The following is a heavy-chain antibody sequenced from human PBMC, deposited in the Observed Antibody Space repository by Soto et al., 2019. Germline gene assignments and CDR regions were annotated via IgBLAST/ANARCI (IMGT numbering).Heavy chain of an antibody. CDR1: GGSISSYY. V-gene: IGHV4-59*01. J-gene: IGHJ6*02. D-gene: IGHD6-13*01. CDR2: IYYSGST. Sequence: SETLSLTCTVSGGSISSYYWSWIRQPPGKGLEWIGYIYYSGSTNYNPSLTSRVTISVETSKNQFSLQLSSVTAADTAVYYCARDHFSSSWYHYYGIDVWGQGTTVTVSS. CDR3: ARDHFSSSWYHYYGIDV.